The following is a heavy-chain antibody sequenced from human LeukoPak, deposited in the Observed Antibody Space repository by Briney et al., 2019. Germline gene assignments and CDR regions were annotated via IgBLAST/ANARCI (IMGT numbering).Heavy chain of an antibody. CDR1: GYTFTSYG. D-gene: IGHD4-17*01. CDR3: ARMFKDDFGTNTGWFDP. CDR2: MNPNSGNT. Sequence: GASVKVSCKASGYTFTSYGINWVRQATGQGLEWMGWMNPNSGNTGYAQKFQGRVTMTRNTAISTAYMELSSLRSEDTAVYYCARMFKDDFGTNTGWFDPWGQGTLVTVSS. V-gene: IGHV1-8*01. J-gene: IGHJ5*02.